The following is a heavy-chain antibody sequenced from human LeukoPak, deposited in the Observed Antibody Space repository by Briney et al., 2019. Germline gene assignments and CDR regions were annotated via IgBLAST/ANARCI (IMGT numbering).Heavy chain of an antibody. J-gene: IGHJ3*02. CDR1: GGSISSYY. CDR3: ARCGGDCPRDAFDI. V-gene: IGHV4-59*01. Sequence: SETLSLTCTVSGGSISSYYWSWIRQPPGKGLEWIGYIYYSGSTNYNPPLKSRVTISVDTSKNQFSLKLSSVTAADTAVYYCARCGGDCPRDAFDIWGQGTMVTVSS. D-gene: IGHD2-21*02. CDR2: IYYSGST.